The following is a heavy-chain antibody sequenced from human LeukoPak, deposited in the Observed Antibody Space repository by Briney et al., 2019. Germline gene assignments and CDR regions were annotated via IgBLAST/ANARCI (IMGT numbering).Heavy chain of an antibody. V-gene: IGHV3-30*04. CDR2: ISYDGSKK. Sequence: GGSLRLSCAASGFTFSSYAMHWVRQAPGKGLEWVAIISYDGSKKYYADSVKGRFTISRDNSKNTVYLQMNSLRTEDTAVYYCARDGGGYSYGYKLDYWGQGILVTVSS. CDR3: ARDGGGYSYGYKLDY. J-gene: IGHJ4*02. D-gene: IGHD5-18*01. CDR1: GFTFSSYA.